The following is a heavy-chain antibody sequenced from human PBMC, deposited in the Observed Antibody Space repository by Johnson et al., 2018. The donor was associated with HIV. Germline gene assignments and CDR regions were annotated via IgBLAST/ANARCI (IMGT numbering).Heavy chain of an antibody. V-gene: IGHV3-30*02. CDR1: AFTFSSYG. CDR2: IRYDGSNK. J-gene: IGHJ3*01. D-gene: IGHD3-22*01. CDR3: ARRYYDTSGYRD. Sequence: QVQLVESGGGVVQPGRSLRLSCAASAFTFSSYGMHWVRQAPGKGLEWVAFIRYDGSNKYYADSVKGRFTISRDNSKNTLYLQMNSLRAEDTAVYYCARRYYDTSGYRDWGQGTMVTVSS.